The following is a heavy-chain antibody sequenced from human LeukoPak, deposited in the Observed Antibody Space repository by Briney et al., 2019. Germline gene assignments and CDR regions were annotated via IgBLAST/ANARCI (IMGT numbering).Heavy chain of an antibody. J-gene: IGHJ4*02. CDR3: ARARIRDYYDSSGYPFPFDY. CDR2: IYYSGST. CDR1: GGSISSYY. Sequence: SETLSLTCTVSGGSISSYYWSWIRQPPGKGLEWIGYIYYSGSTNYNPSLKSRVTISVDTSKNQFSLKLSSVTAADTAVYYCARARIRDYYDSSGYPFPFDYWGQGTLVTVSS. D-gene: IGHD3-22*01. V-gene: IGHV4-59*01.